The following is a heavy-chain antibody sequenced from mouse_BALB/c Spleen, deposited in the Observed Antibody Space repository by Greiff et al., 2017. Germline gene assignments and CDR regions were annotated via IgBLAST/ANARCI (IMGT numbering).Heavy chain of an antibody. J-gene: IGHJ4*01. D-gene: IGHD2-4*01. CDR3: ARAEDYDDFYAMDY. Sequence: EVKLVESGGGLVQPGGSRKLSCAASGFTFSSYGMHWVRQAPEKGLEWVAYISSGSSTIYYADTVKGRFTISRDNPKNTLFLQMTSLRSEDTAMYYCARAEDYDDFYAMDYWGQGTSVTVSS. V-gene: IGHV5-17*02. CDR2: ISSGSSTI. CDR1: GFTFSSYG.